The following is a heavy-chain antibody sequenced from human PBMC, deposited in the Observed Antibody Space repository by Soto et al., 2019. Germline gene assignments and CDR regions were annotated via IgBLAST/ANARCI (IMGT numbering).Heavy chain of an antibody. CDR2: IYYSGST. CDR3: ARVGIQPWFYYFDY. CDR1: GGSVSSGSYY. D-gene: IGHD5-18*01. Sequence: SETLSLTCTVSGGSVSSGSYYWSWIRQPPGKGLEWIGYIYYSGSTNYNPSLKSRVTISVDTSKNQFSLKLSSVTAADTAVYYCARVGIQPWFYYFDYWGQGTLVTVSS. V-gene: IGHV4-61*01. J-gene: IGHJ4*02.